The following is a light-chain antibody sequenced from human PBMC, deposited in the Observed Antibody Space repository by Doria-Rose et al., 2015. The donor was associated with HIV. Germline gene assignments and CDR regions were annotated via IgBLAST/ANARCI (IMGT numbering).Light chain of an antibody. J-gene: IGKJ1*01. CDR1: QSVSANY. V-gene: IGKV3-20*01. CDR3: HQYASSRS. CDR2: GAS. Sequence: TQSPGTLSLSPGERATLSCRASQSVSANYLAWYQQRPGQSPRLLIYGASSRATDIPDRFSGSGSVTDFTLTISRLEPEDFAVYYCHQYASSRSFGQGTKVESK.